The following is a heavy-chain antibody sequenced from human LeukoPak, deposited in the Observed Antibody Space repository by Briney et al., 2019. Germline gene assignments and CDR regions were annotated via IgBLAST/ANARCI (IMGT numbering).Heavy chain of an antibody. Sequence: SETLSLTCAVSGGSLSSGGYSWSWVRQPPGTGMEWIGYIYHSGSTYYNPSLKSRVTISVDRSKNQLSLKLSSATAADTAVYYCARGGGKISSGWCDAFDIWGQGTMVTVSS. CDR3: ARGGGKISSGWCDAFDI. CDR2: IYHSGST. V-gene: IGHV4-30-2*01. D-gene: IGHD6-19*01. CDR1: GGSLSSGGYS. J-gene: IGHJ3*02.